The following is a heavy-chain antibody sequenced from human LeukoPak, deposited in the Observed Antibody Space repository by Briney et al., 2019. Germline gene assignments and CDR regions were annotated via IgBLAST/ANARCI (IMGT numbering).Heavy chain of an antibody. Sequence: GGSLRLSCAASGFTFDDYGMSWVRQAPGKGLEWVSGINWNGGSTGYADSVKGRFTISRDNAKNSLYLQMNSLRAEDTALYYCARLHCSSTSCPADYWGQGTLVTVSS. V-gene: IGHV3-20*04. CDR2: INWNGGST. D-gene: IGHD2-2*01. J-gene: IGHJ4*02. CDR3: ARLHCSSTSCPADY. CDR1: GFTFDDYG.